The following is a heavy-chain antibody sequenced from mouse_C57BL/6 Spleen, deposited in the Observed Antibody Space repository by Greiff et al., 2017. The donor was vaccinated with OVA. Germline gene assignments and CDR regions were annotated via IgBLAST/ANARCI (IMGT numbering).Heavy chain of an antibody. CDR3: ERTGDGYILQDWYFDV. CDR2: IDPNSGGT. V-gene: IGHV1-72*01. J-gene: IGHJ1*03. Sequence: QVQLQQPGAELVKPGASVKLSCKASGYTFTSYWMHWVKQRPGRGLEWIGRIDPNSGGTKYNEKFKSKATLTVDKPSSTAYMQLSSLTSEDSAVYYCERTGDGYILQDWYFDVWGTGTTVTVSS. CDR1: GYTFTSYW. D-gene: IGHD2-3*01.